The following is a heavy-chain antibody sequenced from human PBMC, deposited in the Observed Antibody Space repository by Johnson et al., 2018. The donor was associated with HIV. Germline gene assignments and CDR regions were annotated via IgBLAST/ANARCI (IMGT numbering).Heavy chain of an antibody. V-gene: IGHV3-30-3*01. J-gene: IGHJ3*02. Sequence: VQLVESGGGVVHPGRSLRLSCAASGFTFSSYVMQWVRQAPGKGLEWVAFISYDGTNKDYADAVKGRFTISRDNSKNTLYLQMKSLRAEDTAVYYCASADVFDIWGQGTVVTVSS. CDR2: ISYDGTNK. CDR1: GFTFSSYV. CDR3: ASADVFDI.